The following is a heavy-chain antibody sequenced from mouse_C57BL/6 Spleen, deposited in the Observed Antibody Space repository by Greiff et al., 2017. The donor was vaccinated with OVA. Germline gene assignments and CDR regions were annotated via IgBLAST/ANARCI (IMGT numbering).Heavy chain of an antibody. J-gene: IGHJ4*01. Sequence: VQLQQSGAELVRPGASVTLSCKASGYTFTDYEMHWVKQTPVHGLDWIGAFVPETGGTAYNQKFKGKAILTADKSSSTAYMELRSLASEDSAVYYCTRHWDPWGQGTSVTVSS. V-gene: IGHV1-15*01. CDR2: FVPETGGT. D-gene: IGHD4-1*01. CDR3: TRHWDP. CDR1: GYTFTDYE.